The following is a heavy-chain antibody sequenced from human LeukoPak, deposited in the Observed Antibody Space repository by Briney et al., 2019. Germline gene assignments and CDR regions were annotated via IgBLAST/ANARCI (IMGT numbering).Heavy chain of an antibody. CDR2: INPNSGVT. J-gene: IGHJ4*02. V-gene: IGHV1-2*02. CDR3: AKDAYSGFSSSYNMDS. D-gene: IGHD5-18*01. Sequence: ASVKVTCKASGYTVTGHYLHWVRQAPGQGLEWMGWINPNSGVTNYAQKFQGRVTMTRDTSINTAYMELHSLTSDDTAMYYCAKDAYSGFSSSYNMDSWGQGTLVTVSS. CDR1: GYTVTGHY.